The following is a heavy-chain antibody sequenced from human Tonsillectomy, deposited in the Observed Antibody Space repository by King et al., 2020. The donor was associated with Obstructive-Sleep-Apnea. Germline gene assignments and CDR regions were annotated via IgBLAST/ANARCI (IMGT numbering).Heavy chain of an antibody. J-gene: IGHJ6*02. CDR2: IRFDGSDK. V-gene: IGHV3-30*02. CDR3: ANDVANGGNQFYRYDLAV. CDR1: GFIFSYYG. D-gene: IGHD1-14*01. Sequence: VQLVESGGGVVQPGRSVRLSCATSGFIFSYYGLHWVRQAPGKGLEWVSFIRFDGSDKSYSDYGKGRFTISRDNSKKTIYLQMNSLRADDTAVYYCANDVANGGNQFYRYDLAVGGHGTTFTVSS.